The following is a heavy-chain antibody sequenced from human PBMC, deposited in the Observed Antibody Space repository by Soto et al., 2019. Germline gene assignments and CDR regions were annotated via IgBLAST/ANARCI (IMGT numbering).Heavy chain of an antibody. J-gene: IGHJ4*02. CDR3: ARERGGYGLFDS. CDR2: IYPSGMP. CDR1: GGSISNAAYS. D-gene: IGHD5-18*01. V-gene: IGHV4-30-2*01. Sequence: SETLSLTCTVPGGSISNAAYSWSWIRQPPGKGLEWIGYIYPSGMPFYNPSLRSRVTISIDRSNDQFSLNLKSVTAADTAVYYCARERGGYGLFDSWGQGTLVTVSS.